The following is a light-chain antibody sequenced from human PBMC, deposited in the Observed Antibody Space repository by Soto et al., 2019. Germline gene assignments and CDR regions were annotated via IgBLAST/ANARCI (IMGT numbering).Light chain of an antibody. CDR1: QSVNNNY. CDR2: DTS. Sequence: EIVLMQSPGTLSLSPGEGATLSCRASQSVNNNYLAWYQQRPGQAPTVLIFDTSRRATGVPDRFSGSGSGTDFTLRISRVEPDDFAVYYCQQYENWPQLTFGGGTKVEIK. V-gene: IGKV3-20*01. J-gene: IGKJ4*01. CDR3: QQYENWPQLT.